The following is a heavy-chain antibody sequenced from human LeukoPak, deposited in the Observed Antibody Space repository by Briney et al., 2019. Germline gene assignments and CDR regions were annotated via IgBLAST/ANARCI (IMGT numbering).Heavy chain of an antibody. CDR1: GDSVSNGNYY. J-gene: IGHJ4*02. D-gene: IGHD3-3*01. Sequence: PSETLSLTCTVSGDSVSNGNYYWSWIRQPPGKGLEWIGEINHSGSTNYNPSLKSRVTISVDTSKNQFSLKLSSVTAADTAVYYCARGGIFGVVKKIKNYFDYWGQGTLVTVSS. CDR2: INHSGST. CDR3: ARGGIFGVVKKIKNYFDY. V-gene: IGHV4-34*01.